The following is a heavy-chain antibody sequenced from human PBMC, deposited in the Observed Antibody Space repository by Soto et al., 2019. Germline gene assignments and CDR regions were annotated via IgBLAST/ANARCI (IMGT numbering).Heavy chain of an antibody. V-gene: IGHV4-59*08. Sequence: SETLSLTCTVSGGSISSYYWSWIRQPPGKGLEWIGRVYYSGSTNYNPSLKSPVTISVDTSKNQFSLKLSSVTAADTAVYYCARHIVAPGPWGAFDIRGQGTMVTVSS. D-gene: IGHD6-13*01. CDR2: VYYSGST. CDR1: GGSISSYY. CDR3: ARHIVAPGPWGAFDI. J-gene: IGHJ3*02.